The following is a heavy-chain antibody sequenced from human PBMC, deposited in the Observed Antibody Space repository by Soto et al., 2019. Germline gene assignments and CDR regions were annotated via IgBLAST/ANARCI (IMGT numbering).Heavy chain of an antibody. Sequence: QLQLQESGPGLVKPSETLSLTCTVSGGSISSSSYYWGWIRQPPGKGLEWIGSIYYSGSTYYNPSLKSRVTKSADTSKNQFSLKLTCLTAGNTAVYYCASLPDWCSGNSWGQGTLVTVSS. V-gene: IGHV4-39*01. D-gene: IGHD3-10*02. J-gene: IGHJ4*02. CDR3: ASLPDWCSGNS. CDR2: IYYSGST. CDR1: GGSISSSSYY.